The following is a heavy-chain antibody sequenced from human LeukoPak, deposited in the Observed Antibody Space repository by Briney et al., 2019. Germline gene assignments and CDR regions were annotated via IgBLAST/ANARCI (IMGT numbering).Heavy chain of an antibody. D-gene: IGHD6-19*01. CDR3: ARSSVAAPFEY. CDR1: GYTFTSYG. V-gene: IGHV1-18*01. J-gene: IGHJ4*02. Sequence: GASVKVSCKASGYTFTSYGISWVRQAPGQGLEWMGWISAYNGNTNYAQKFQGRATITADESTSTAYMELSSLRSEDTAVYYCARSSVAAPFEYWGQGTLVTVSS. CDR2: ISAYNGNT.